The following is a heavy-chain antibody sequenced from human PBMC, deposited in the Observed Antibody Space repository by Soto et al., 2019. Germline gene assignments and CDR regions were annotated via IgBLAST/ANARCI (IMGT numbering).Heavy chain of an antibody. CDR1: GGSMSPYY. V-gene: IGHV4-59*08. D-gene: IGHD2-2*03. CDR2: IYYTGIT. J-gene: IGHJ4*02. CDR3: ARQGGYCSGTSCYLFDY. Sequence: SETLSLTCTVSGGSMSPYYWSWIRQPPGKGLEWIGYIYYTGITDYNPSLNSRVTISVDTSKNQFSLKLSSVTAADTAVYYCARQGGYCSGTSCYLFDYWGQGTLVTVSS.